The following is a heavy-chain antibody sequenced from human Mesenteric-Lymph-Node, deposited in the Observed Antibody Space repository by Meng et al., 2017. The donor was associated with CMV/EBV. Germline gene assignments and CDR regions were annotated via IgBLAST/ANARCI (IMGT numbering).Heavy chain of an antibody. J-gene: IGHJ5*02. V-gene: IGHV4-30-4*08. CDR1: SSGDYY. Sequence: SSGDYYWSWIRQPPGKGLEWIGYIYYSGSTYYNPSLKSRVTISVDTSKNQFSLKLSSVTAADTAVYYCARDNSGYCSGGSCYGWFDPWGQGTLVTVSS. CDR3: ARDNSGYCSGGSCYGWFDP. D-gene: IGHD2-15*01. CDR2: IYYSGST.